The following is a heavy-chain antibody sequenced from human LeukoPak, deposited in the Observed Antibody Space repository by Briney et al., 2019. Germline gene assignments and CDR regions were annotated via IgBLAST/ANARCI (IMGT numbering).Heavy chain of an antibody. V-gene: IGHV3-23*01. CDR1: GFTFSSYA. Sequence: GGSLRLSCAASGFTFSSYAMSWVRQAPGKGLEWVSAISGSGGSTYYADSVKGRFTISRDNSKNTLYLQMNSLRAEDTAVYYCAKDGVYDSSGYYYASTLEYYFGYWGQGTLVTVSS. D-gene: IGHD3-22*01. CDR3: AKDGVYDSSGYYYASTLEYYFGY. J-gene: IGHJ4*02. CDR2: ISGSGGST.